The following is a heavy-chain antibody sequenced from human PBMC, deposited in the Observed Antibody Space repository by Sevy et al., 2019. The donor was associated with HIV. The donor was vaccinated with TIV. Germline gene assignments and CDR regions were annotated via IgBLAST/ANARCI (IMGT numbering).Heavy chain of an antibody. J-gene: IGHJ4*02. CDR1: GGSITSLY. CDR3: AGENAWGRGYS. D-gene: IGHD1-26*01. Sequence: SETVSLTCTVSGGSITSLYWNWIRQPPGKGLEWIANIYYNGHINYNPSLKSRVTLSLDTSKNQFSLRLSSVTAAETAMYYCAGENAWGRGYSWGQGTLVTVSS. V-gene: IGHV4-59*08. CDR2: IYYNGHI.